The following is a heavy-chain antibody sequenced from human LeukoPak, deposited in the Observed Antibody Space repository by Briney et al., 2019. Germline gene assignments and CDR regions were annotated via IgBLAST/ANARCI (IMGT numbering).Heavy chain of an antibody. J-gene: IGHJ3*02. CDR2: IWYDGSNK. D-gene: IGHD3-10*01. Sequence: PGGSLRLSCAASGFTFSSHAMHWVRQAPGKGLEWVAVIWYDGSNKYYADSVKGRFTISRDNSKNTLYLQMNSLRAEDTAVYYCARDYVLLWFGELTYAFDIWGQGTMVTVSS. V-gene: IGHV3-33*08. CDR1: GFTFSSHA. CDR3: ARDYVLLWFGELTYAFDI.